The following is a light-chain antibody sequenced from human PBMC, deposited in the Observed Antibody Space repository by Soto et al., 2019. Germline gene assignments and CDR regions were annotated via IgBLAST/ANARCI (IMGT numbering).Light chain of an antibody. Sequence: DIQMTQSPSTLSASVGDRVIITCRASQSIGSWLAWYQQKPGKAPKLMIYKASSLQSGVPSRFSGSGSGTEFTLTTSSRQPDDFATYYCQHSNSYSWTFGQGTKVEIK. J-gene: IGKJ1*01. CDR1: QSIGSW. CDR3: QHSNSYSWT. CDR2: KAS. V-gene: IGKV1-5*03.